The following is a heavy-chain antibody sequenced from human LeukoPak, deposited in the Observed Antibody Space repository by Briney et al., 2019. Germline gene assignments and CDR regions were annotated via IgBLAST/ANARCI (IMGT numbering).Heavy chain of an antibody. CDR3: AKDGGYSSYYYYYYMDV. CDR2: ISGSGGST. D-gene: IGHD6-13*01. Sequence: PGGSLRLSCAASGFIVSSNYINWVRQAPGKGLEWVSAISGSGGSTYYADSVKGRFTISRDNSKNTLYLQMNSLRAEDTAVYYCAKDGGYSSYYYYYYMDVWGKGTTVTVSS. CDR1: GFIVSSNY. J-gene: IGHJ6*03. V-gene: IGHV3-23*01.